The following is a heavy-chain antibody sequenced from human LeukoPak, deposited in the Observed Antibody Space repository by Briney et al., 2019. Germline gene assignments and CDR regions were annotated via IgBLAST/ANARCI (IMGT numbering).Heavy chain of an antibody. V-gene: IGHV3-74*03. J-gene: IGHJ4*02. CDR1: GFTFSSYW. CDR3: ARVGGPGWYGY. D-gene: IGHD6-19*01. Sequence: PGGSLRLSCAASGFTFSSYWMHWVRQVPGKGLVWVSRINIDGSTTTYADSVKGRLTISRDNAKNTLYLQMNSLRAEDTALYYCARVGGPGWYGYWGQGTLVTVSS. CDR2: INIDGSTT.